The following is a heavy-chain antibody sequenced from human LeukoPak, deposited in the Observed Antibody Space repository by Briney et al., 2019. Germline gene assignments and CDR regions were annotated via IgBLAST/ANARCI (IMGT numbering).Heavy chain of an antibody. CDR3: ARRRYYDSSGYQDAFDI. D-gene: IGHD3-22*01. CDR1: GYLFTSYW. J-gene: IGHJ3*02. Sequence: GESLQISCKGSGYLFTSYWIGWVRQVPGKGLEWMGIIYPGDSDTRYSPSFQGQVTISADKSISTAYLQWSSLKASDTAMYYCARRRYYDSSGYQDAFDIWGQGTMVTVSS. CDR2: IYPGDSDT. V-gene: IGHV5-51*01.